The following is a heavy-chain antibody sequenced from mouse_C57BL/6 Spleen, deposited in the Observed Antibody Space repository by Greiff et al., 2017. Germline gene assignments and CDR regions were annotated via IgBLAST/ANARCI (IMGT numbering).Heavy chain of an antibody. V-gene: IGHV8-12*01. Sequence: QVTLKESGPGILQSSQTLSLTCSFSGFSLSTSGMGVSWIRQPSGKGLEWLAHIYWDDDKRYNPSLKSRLTISKDTSRNQVFLKITSVDTADTATYYCARSHSSGYSWFAYWGQGTLVTVSA. CDR3: ARSHSSGYSWFAY. CDR2: IYWDDDK. J-gene: IGHJ3*01. D-gene: IGHD3-2*02. CDR1: GFSLSTSGMG.